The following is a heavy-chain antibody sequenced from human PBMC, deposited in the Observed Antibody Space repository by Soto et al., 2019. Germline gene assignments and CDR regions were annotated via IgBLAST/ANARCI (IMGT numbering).Heavy chain of an antibody. V-gene: IGHV4-34*01. D-gene: IGHD6-13*01. J-gene: IGHJ5*02. CDR1: GGSFSGYY. CDR2: INHSGST. CDR3: ARGRSSPKQRNWLDP. Sequence: SETLSLTCAVYGGSFSGYYWSWIRQPPGKGLEWIGEINHSGSTNYNPSLKSRVTISVDTSKSQFSLKLSSVTAADTAVYYCARGRSSPKQRNWLDPWGQGTLVTVSS.